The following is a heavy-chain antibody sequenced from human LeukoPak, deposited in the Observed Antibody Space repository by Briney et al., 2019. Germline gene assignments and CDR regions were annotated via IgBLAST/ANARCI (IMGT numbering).Heavy chain of an antibody. CDR3: ARERMDTMGDAFDI. V-gene: IGHV3-48*03. Sequence: PGGSLRLSCAASGFTFSSYEMNWVRQAPGKGLEWVSYISSSGSTIYYADSEKGRFTISRDNAKNSLYLQMNSLRAEDTAVYYCARERMDTMGDAFDIWGQGTMVTVSS. CDR1: GFTFSSYE. J-gene: IGHJ3*02. CDR2: ISSSGSTI. D-gene: IGHD5-12*01.